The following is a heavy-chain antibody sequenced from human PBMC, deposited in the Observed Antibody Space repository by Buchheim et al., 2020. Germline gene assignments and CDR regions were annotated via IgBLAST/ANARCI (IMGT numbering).Heavy chain of an antibody. V-gene: IGHV3-30-3*01. J-gene: IGHJ4*02. CDR2: IAQTGDSK. CDR1: GFTFKSYA. Sequence: QVRLVESGGGVVQPGGSLRLSCVASGFTFKSYAMYWVRQVPGLGLQWVAAIAQTGDSKYFADSVRGRFTISRDNSQNTVYLEMSSLKVEDTALYYCARDMYSSDYYIKTFDSWGQGT. D-gene: IGHD6-19*01. CDR3: ARDMYSSDYYIKTFDS.